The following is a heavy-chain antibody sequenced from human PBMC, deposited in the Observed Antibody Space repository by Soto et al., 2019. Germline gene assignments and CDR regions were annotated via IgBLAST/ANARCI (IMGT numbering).Heavy chain of an antibody. CDR3: AKDGDYGDTFVY. J-gene: IGHJ4*02. CDR2: INSDGSST. V-gene: IGHV3-74*01. D-gene: IGHD4-17*01. CDR1: GFTFSSYW. Sequence: GGSLRLSCAASGFTFSSYWMHWVRQAPGKGLVWVSRINSDGSSTSYADSVKGRFTISRDSAKNTLYLQMNSLRAEDTAVYYCAKDGDYGDTFVYCSQGTVVTVSS.